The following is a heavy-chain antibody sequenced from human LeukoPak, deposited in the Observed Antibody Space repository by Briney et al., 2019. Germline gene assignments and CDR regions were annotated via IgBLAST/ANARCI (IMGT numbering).Heavy chain of an antibody. CDR1: GGSISSYY. V-gene: IGHV4-59*01. CDR3: ARAGSTSSYYDASDI. CDR2: IYYSGST. D-gene: IGHD2-2*01. J-gene: IGHJ3*02. Sequence: SETLSLTCTVSGGSISSYYWSWIRQPPGKGLEWIGYIYYSGSTNYNPSLKSRVTISVDTSKNQFSLKLSSVTAADTAVYYCARAGSTSSYYDASDIWGQGTMVTVSS.